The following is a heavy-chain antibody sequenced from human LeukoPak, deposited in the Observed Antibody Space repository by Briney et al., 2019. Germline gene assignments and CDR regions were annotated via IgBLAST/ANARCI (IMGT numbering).Heavy chain of an antibody. CDR1: GYSFTNYW. Sequence: GESLKISCKGSGYSFTNYWIGWVRQMPGKGLEWMGIIYPGDSDTRYSPSFQGQVTISADKSISTAYLQWSSLKASDTAVYYCARAPTLYDYVWGSYRYKQSVYYFDYWGQGTLVTVSS. J-gene: IGHJ4*02. D-gene: IGHD3-16*02. CDR3: ARAPTLYDYVWGSYRYKQSVYYFDY. CDR2: IYPGDSDT. V-gene: IGHV5-51*01.